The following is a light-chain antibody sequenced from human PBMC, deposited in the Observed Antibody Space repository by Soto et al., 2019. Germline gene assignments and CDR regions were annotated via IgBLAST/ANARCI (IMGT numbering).Light chain of an antibody. V-gene: IGKV1-5*03. Sequence: DNKMTQSPSTLSASVGDRVTITCRASQSISSWLAWYQQKPGKAPKLLIYKASSLESGVPSRFSGSGSGTEFTLTISSLQPDDFATYYCQHLWTFGQGTKVDI. J-gene: IGKJ1*01. CDR2: KAS. CDR1: QSISSW. CDR3: QHLWT.